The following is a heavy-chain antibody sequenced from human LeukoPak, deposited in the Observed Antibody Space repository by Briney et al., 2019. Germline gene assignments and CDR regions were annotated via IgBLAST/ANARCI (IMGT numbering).Heavy chain of an antibody. CDR2: IYTSGST. V-gene: IGHV4-61*02. J-gene: IGHJ6*03. CDR3: ARGPYYDFWSGYYLGYYYYYMDV. Sequence: PSQTLSLTCTVSGGSISSASYYSGWIRQPAGKGLEWIGRIYTSGSTNYNPSLRSRVTISVDTSKNQFSLKLSSVTAADTAVYYCARGPYYDFWSGYYLGYYYYYMDVWGRGTTVTVSS. D-gene: IGHD3-3*01. CDR1: GGSISSASYY.